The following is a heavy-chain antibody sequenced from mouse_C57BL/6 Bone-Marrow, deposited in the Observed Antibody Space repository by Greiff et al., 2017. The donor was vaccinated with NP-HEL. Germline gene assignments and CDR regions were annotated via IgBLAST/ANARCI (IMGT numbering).Heavy chain of an antibody. CDR3: ARHRARTEDY. J-gene: IGHJ2*01. CDR1: GFTFSSYG. CDR2: ISSGGSYT. D-gene: IGHD3-3*01. V-gene: IGHV5-6*01. Sequence: EVQGVESGGDLVKPGGSLKLSCAASGFTFSSYGMSWVRQTPDKRLEWVATISSGGSYTYYPDSVKGRFTISRDNAKNTLYMQMSSLKSEDTAMYYCARHRARTEDYWGQGTTLTVSS.